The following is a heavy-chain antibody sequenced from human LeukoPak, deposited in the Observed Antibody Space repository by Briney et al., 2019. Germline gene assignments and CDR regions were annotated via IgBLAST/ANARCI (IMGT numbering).Heavy chain of an antibody. CDR2: ISGSGGST. Sequence: PGGSLRLSCAASGFTFSSYAVSWVRQAPGKGLEWVSAISGSGGSTHYADSVKGRFTISRDNSKNTLYLQMNSLRAEDTAVYYCAKARLWFGELDYWGQGTLVTVSS. D-gene: IGHD3-10*01. CDR3: AKARLWFGELDY. V-gene: IGHV3-23*01. J-gene: IGHJ4*02. CDR1: GFTFSSYA.